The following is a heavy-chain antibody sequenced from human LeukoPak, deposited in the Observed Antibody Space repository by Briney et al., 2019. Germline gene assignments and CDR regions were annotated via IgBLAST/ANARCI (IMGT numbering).Heavy chain of an antibody. CDR2: INPNNGGT. V-gene: IGHV1-2*02. D-gene: IGHD1-26*01. J-gene: IGHJ4*02. Sequence: ASVKVSCKASGYTFSDHYIHWVRQAPGQGLEWMGWINPNNGGTNYAQKFQGRVTMTRDTSIATAYMELNRLRSDDTAIYYCAGGIASYSSSYFDYWGQGALVTISS. CDR3: AGGIASYSSSYFDY. CDR1: GYTFSDHY.